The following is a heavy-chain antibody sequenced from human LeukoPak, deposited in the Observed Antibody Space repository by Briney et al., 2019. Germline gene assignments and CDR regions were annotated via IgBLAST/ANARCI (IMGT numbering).Heavy chain of an antibody. CDR3: ARAGYSSPYFDY. Sequence: GGSLRLSCAASGFTVSSNYMSWVRQAPGKGLEWVSVIYSGGSTYYADSVKGRLTISRDNSKNTLYLQMNSLRAEDTAVYYCARAGYSSPYFDYWGERTLVTVSS. D-gene: IGHD6-13*01. V-gene: IGHV3-66*01. CDR1: GFTVSSNY. CDR2: IYSGGST. J-gene: IGHJ4*02.